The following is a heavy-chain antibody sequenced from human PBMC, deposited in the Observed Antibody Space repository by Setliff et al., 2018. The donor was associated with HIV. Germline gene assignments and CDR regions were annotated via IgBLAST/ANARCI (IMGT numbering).Heavy chain of an antibody. CDR1: GSSISSGHY. V-gene: IGHV4-38-2*01. CDR3: ARVRYFDWLLSPPEDFQH. J-gene: IGHJ1*01. D-gene: IGHD3-9*01. Sequence: SETLSLTCDVSGSSISSGHYWAWIRQGPGKRLQWIGSVYRTGSTQYNASLRRRVTVSADPSKNQFYLKVTSVTAADTAVYYCARVRYFDWLLSPPEDFQHWGQGTLVTSPQ. CDR2: VYRTGST.